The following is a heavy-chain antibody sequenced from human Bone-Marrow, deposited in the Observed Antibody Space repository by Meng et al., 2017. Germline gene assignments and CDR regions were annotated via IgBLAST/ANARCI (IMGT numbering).Heavy chain of an antibody. D-gene: IGHD3-22*01. Sequence: ESLKISCASSGFTFSSYAMNWVLQAPGKGLEWVAGITGSGGITYYADFVKGRFTISKDNSKSALYLQMHRLKAEDTTVYYCASYPGQIRAIRKWLLLVWGQGTLVTVSS. J-gene: IGHJ4*02. V-gene: IGHV3-23*01. CDR1: GFTFSSYA. CDR2: ITGSGGIT. CDR3: ASYPGQIRAIRKWLLLV.